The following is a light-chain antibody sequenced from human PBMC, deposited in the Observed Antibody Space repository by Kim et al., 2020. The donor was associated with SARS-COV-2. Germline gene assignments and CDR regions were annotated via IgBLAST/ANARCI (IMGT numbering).Light chain of an antibody. Sequence: GQSITLSCTGTSSYVGGYNYVSWYQQHPGKAPKLMIYDVSNRPSGVSNRFSGSKSGNTASLTISGLQAEDEADYYCSSYTSSSTLVFGGGTQLTVL. CDR1: SSYVGGYNY. CDR2: DVS. V-gene: IGLV2-14*03. CDR3: SSYTSSSTLV. J-gene: IGLJ3*02.